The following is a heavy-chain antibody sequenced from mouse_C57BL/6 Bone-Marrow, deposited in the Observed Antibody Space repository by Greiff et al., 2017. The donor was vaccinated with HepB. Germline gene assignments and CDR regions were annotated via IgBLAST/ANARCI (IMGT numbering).Heavy chain of an antibody. CDR2: IRNKANGYTT. J-gene: IGHJ3*01. D-gene: IGHD2-3*01. V-gene: IGHV7-3*01. CDR1: GFTFTDYY. Sequence: DVKLQESGGGLVQPGGSLSLSCAASGFTFTDYYMSWVRQPPGKALEWLGFIRNKANGYTTEYSASVKGRFTISRDNSQSILYLQMNALRAEDSATYYCARYMGGYYGFAYWGQGTLVTVSA. CDR3: ARYMGGYYGFAY.